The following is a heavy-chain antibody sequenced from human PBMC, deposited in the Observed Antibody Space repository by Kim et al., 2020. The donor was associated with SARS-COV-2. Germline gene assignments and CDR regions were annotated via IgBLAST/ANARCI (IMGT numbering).Heavy chain of an antibody. J-gene: IGHJ4*02. CDR3: ARGLYGSGSYYRGPNRY. Sequence: ASVKVSCKASGYTFTSYDINWVRQATGQGLEWMGWMNPNSGNTGYAQKFQGRVTMTRNTSISTAYMELSSLRSEDTAVYYCARGLYGSGSYYRGPNRYWGQGTLVTVSS. CDR1: GYTFTSYD. CDR2: MNPNSGNT. D-gene: IGHD3-10*01. V-gene: IGHV1-8*01.